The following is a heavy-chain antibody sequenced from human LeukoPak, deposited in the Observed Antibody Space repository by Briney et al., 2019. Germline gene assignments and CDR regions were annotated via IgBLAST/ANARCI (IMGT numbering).Heavy chain of an antibody. V-gene: IGHV3-9*01. Sequence: PGRSLRLSCVASGFTFDDYAMHWVRQAPGKGLEGVSGISWNSGSIGYADSVKGRFTISRDNAKNSLYLQMNSLRGEDTVLYYCAKENYYATSGMDVWGQGTTVTVSS. J-gene: IGHJ6*02. D-gene: IGHD3-10*01. CDR1: GFTFDDYA. CDR3: AKENYYATSGMDV. CDR2: ISWNSGSI.